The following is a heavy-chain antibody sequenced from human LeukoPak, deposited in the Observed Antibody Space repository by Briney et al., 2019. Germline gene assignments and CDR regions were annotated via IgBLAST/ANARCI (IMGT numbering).Heavy chain of an antibody. J-gene: IGHJ5*02. CDR1: GGSISSGSYY. CDR3: ARDSPRDGYNYYESNWFDP. Sequence: SQTLSLTCTVSGGSISSGSYYWSWIRQPAGKGLEWIGRIYTSGSTNYNPSLKSRVTISVDTSKNQFSLKLSSVTAADTAVYYCARDSPRDGYNYYESNWFDPWGQGTLVTVFS. D-gene: IGHD5-24*01. V-gene: IGHV4-61*02. CDR2: IYTSGST.